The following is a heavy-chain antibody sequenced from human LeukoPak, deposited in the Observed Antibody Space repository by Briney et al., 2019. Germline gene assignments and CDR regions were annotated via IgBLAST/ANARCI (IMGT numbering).Heavy chain of an antibody. J-gene: IGHJ2*01. CDR2: INHSGST. V-gene: IGHV4-34*01. CDR3: ASSKGLWYFDL. CDR1: GGSLSGYY. Sequence: SETLSLTCAVYGGSLSGYYWSWIRQPPGKGLEWIGEINHSGSTNYNPSLKSRVTISVDTSKNQFSLKLSSVTAADTAVYYCASSKGLWYFDLWGRGTLVTVSS.